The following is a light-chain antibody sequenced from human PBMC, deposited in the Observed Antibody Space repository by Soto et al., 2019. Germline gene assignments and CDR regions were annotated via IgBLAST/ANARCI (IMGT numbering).Light chain of an antibody. CDR3: SSYAGSNNFGV. V-gene: IGLV2-8*01. Sequence: QSALTQPPSASGSPGQSVTISCTGTSSDVGGYNYVSWYQEYPGKAPKLMISEVSKRPSGVPDRFSGSKSGNTASLTVSGLQPEDEAAYYCSSYAGSNNFGVFGGGTQLTVL. CDR2: EVS. J-gene: IGLJ2*01. CDR1: SSDVGGYNY.